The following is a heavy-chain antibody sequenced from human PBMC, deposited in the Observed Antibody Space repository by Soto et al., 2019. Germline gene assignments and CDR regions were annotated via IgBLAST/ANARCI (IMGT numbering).Heavy chain of an antibody. V-gene: IGHV1-2*04. D-gene: IGHD3-9*01. CDR1: GYTFTDYY. CDR3: ARDTRGDGKHRYQHAL. J-gene: IGHJ2*01. Sequence: ASVKVSCKASGYTFTDYYMHSVRQAPGQGLEWMGWINPNSGGTNYAQKFQGWVTMTRDTSISTAYMELSRLRSDDTAVYYCARDTRGDGKHRYQHALSARRTLVPGSS. CDR2: INPNSGGT.